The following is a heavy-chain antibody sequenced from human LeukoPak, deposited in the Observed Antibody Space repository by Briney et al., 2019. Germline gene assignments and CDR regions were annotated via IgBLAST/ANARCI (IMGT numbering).Heavy chain of an antibody. V-gene: IGHV4-34*01. J-gene: IGHJ4*02. CDR2: INHSGST. D-gene: IGHD4-11*01. Sequence: PSETLSLTCAVYGGSFSGYYWSWIRQPPGKGLEWIGEINHSGSTNYNPSLKSRVTISLDPSKNQFSLKLSSVTAADTAVYYCASFTNTNYGIYYFDYWGQGTLVTVSS. CDR3: ASFTNTNYGIYYFDY. CDR1: GGSFSGYY.